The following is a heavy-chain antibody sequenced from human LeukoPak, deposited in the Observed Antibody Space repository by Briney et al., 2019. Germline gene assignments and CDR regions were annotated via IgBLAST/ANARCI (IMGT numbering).Heavy chain of an antibody. CDR2: INPNSGGT. V-gene: IGHV1-2*02. J-gene: IGHJ5*02. CDR3: ARDRVPGWFDP. CDR1: GYTFTGYY. D-gene: IGHD3-10*01. Sequence: ASVEVSCKTSGYTFTGYYMHWVRQAPGQGLEWMGWINPNSGGTNYAQKFQGRVTMTRDTSIRTAYMEVSRLRSDDTAVYYCARDRVPGWFDPWGQGTLVTVSS.